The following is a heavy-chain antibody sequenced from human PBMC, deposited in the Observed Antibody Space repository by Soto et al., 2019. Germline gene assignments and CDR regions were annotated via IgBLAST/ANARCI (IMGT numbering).Heavy chain of an antibody. CDR1: GFTFRSFT. D-gene: IGHD4-17*01. J-gene: IGHJ4*02. CDR3: ARDRQQDFGDYEETPDFDS. CDR2: ISSSSSYI. V-gene: IGHV3-21*04. Sequence: GGSLRLSCAASGFTFRSFTMNWVRQAPGKGLEWVSSISSSSSYIYYADSVKGRFTISRDNAKNSLYLQMNSLRAEDTAVYYCARDRQQDFGDYEETPDFDSWGQGTLVTVSS.